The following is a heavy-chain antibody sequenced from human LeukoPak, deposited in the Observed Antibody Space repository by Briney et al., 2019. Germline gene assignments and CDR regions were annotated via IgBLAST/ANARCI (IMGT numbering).Heavy chain of an antibody. CDR1: GFSLSSYW. CDR3: ARDNTYIFDY. Sequence: GGSLRLSCAASGFSLSSYWMNWVRQAPGKGLVWVAHINTDGRTTTYADSVKGRFTVARDNAKNTLYLEMNRLRAEVTAVYYCARDNTYIFDYCGQGAQVTLS. V-gene: IGHV3-74*01. J-gene: IGHJ4*02. CDR2: INTDGRTT. D-gene: IGHD2-2*02.